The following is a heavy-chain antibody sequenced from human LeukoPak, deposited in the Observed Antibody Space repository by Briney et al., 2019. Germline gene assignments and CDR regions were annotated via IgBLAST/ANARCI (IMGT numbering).Heavy chain of an antibody. Sequence: SETLSLTCAVYGGSFSDYYWSWIRQPPGKGLEWIGEINHSGSTNYNPSLKSRVTISVDTSKNQFSLKLSSVTAADTAVYYCARSFWSGYQFDYWGQGTLVTVSS. J-gene: IGHJ4*02. V-gene: IGHV4-34*01. CDR1: GGSFSDYY. CDR3: ARSFWSGYQFDY. CDR2: INHSGST. D-gene: IGHD3-3*01.